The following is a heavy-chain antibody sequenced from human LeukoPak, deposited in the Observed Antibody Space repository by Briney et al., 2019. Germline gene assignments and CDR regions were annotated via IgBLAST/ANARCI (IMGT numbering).Heavy chain of an antibody. D-gene: IGHD3-9*01. CDR3: ARASSKQLAGYLPDGFDI. CDR2: ISSSGTYV. V-gene: IGHV3-21*01. J-gene: IGHJ3*02. CDR1: EFTFSSYS. Sequence: GGPLRLSCAASEFTFSSYSMNWVRQAPGKGLEWVSSISSSGTYVYYADSVKGRFTISRDNAKNSLSLQMNSLRADDAAVYYCARASSKQLAGYLPDGFDIWGQGTMVTVSS.